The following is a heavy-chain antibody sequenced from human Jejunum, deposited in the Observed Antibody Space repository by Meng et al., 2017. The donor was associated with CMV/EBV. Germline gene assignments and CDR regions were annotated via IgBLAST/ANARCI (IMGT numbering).Heavy chain of an antibody. CDR2: LIAVFDKT. V-gene: IGHV1-69*13. CDR1: GGSFSTHT. CDR3: ARGRRNEPLFDY. J-gene: IGHJ4*02. Sequence: VQLVQSGGEVRRPGSPGKVACKTPGGSFSTHTFSWVRQAPEQGLEWMGGLIAVFDKTKAAPRFQDRVTFTADESTSTAYMELSSLTFDDTAVYFCARGRRNEPLFDYWGQGTLVTVSS. D-gene: IGHD1-14*01.